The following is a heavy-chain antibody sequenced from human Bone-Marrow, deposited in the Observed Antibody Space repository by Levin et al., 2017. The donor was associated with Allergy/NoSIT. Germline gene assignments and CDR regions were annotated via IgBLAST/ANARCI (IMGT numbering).Heavy chain of an antibody. Sequence: SCAASGFSLSDYVMYWVRQAPGKGLEWVALISHDGSNERYADSVKGRLTIARDTSKRTVYLQMNSLRPEDTAVYYCARGAPPDYWGQGTPVSVSS. CDR3: ARGAPPDY. CDR2: ISHDGSNE. J-gene: IGHJ4*02. CDR1: GFSLSDYV. V-gene: IGHV3-30-3*01.